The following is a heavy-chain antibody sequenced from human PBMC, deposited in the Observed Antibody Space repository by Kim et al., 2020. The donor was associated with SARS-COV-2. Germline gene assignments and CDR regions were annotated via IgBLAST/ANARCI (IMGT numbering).Heavy chain of an antibody. CDR1: GFTFSSYA. Sequence: GGSLRLSCAASGFTFSSYAMSWVRQAPGKGLEWVSVIYSGGSSTYYADSVKGRFTISRDNSKNTLYLQMNSLRAEDTAVYYCAKKRGQLLWFGELMNHW. V-gene: IGHV3-23*03. J-gene: IGHJ2*01. CDR2: IYSGGSST. CDR3: AKKRGQLLWFGELMNHW. D-gene: IGHD3-10*01.